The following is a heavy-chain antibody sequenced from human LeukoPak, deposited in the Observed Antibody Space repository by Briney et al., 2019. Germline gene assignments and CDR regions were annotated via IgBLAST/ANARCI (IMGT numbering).Heavy chain of an antibody. CDR2: IYSGGST. CDR1: GCTVSSDY. J-gene: IGHJ5*02. Sequence: GGTLRLSCTASGCTVSSDYMSWVRQAPGKGLEWVSGIYSGGSTYYADSVKGRFTISRAKSKNAVYLQMNSLRFEDTAKYYCARNCFDTWGQGTMVTVSS. CDR3: ARNCFDT. V-gene: IGHV3-53*05.